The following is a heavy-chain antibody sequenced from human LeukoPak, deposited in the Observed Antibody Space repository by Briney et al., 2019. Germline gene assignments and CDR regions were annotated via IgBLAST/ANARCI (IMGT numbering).Heavy chain of an antibody. V-gene: IGHV3-30*18. D-gene: IGHD3-22*01. CDR1: GFTFSSYG. CDR2: ISYDGSNT. Sequence: GRSLRLSCAASGFTFSSYGMHWVRQAPGKGLEWVAVISYDGSNTYYADSVKGRFTISRDNSKNTLYLQMNSLRAEDTAVYYCAKGGYYDSSGYFTIDYWGQGTLVTVSS. CDR3: AKGGYYDSSGYFTIDY. J-gene: IGHJ4*02.